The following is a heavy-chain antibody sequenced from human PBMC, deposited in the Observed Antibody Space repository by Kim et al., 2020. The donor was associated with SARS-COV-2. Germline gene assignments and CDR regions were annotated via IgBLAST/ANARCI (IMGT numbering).Heavy chain of an antibody. CDR1: GFTFSSYS. CDR3: ARVFWGVAFDY. Sequence: GGSLRLSCAASGFTFSSYSMTWVRQPQGKGLEWGSPISGSSSYINYADSVKSRFTISRDNAKNSLYLQMNSLRAEDTAVYYCARVFWGVAFDYWGQG. CDR2: ISGSSSYI. V-gene: IGHV3-21*01. D-gene: IGHD3-16*01. J-gene: IGHJ4*02.